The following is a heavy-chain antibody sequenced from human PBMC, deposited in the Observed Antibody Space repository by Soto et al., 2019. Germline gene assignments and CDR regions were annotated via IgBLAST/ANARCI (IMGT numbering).Heavy chain of an antibody. V-gene: IGHV4-59*01. J-gene: IGHJ6*02. Sequence: QVQLQESGPGLVKPSETLSLTCSVSGGSSSSFYWSWIRQHPGKGLEWIGYIYYSGSTNYNPSLKSRVTQSVDTPKNQFSLKLSSVTASDTAVYYCAREVVNDYTLNYYGMDVWGQGTTVTVSS. D-gene: IGHD4-4*01. CDR2: IYYSGST. CDR3: AREVVNDYTLNYYGMDV. CDR1: GGSSSSFY.